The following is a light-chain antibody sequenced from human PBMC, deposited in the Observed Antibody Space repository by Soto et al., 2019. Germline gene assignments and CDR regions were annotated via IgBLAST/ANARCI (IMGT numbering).Light chain of an antibody. J-gene: IGKJ1*01. CDR3: QQYDTSPRT. V-gene: IGKV3-20*01. Sequence: ILLTQSPGTLSLSPPDRATLSCRASQNLGSGYLAWYQQKPGQAPRILIYAASTRATGIPDRFSGSGSGTDYSLTISRLEPEDFAVYYCQQYDTSPRTFGQGTKVDIK. CDR1: QNLGSGY. CDR2: AAS.